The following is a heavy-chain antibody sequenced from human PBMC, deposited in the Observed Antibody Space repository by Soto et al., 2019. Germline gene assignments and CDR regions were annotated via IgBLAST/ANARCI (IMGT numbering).Heavy chain of an antibody. Sequence: EVHLLESGGGLVQPGGSLRLSCAASGFTFSSHSMTWVRQAPGKGLEWISGISNNNVDTFYAESVKGRFTISRDNSTNTVSLQMNSLRSDDTARYFCSKWSGYGASWGHGTLVIVYS. J-gene: IGHJ4*01. CDR1: GFTFSSHS. V-gene: IGHV3-23*01. D-gene: IGHD5-18*01. CDR2: ISNNNVDT. CDR3: SKWSGYGAS.